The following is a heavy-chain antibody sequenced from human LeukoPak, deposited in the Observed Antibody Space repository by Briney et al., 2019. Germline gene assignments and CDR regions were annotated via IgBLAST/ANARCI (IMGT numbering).Heavy chain of an antibody. J-gene: IGHJ6*03. CDR2: INPNSGGT. CDR1: GYTFTGYY. Sequence: GASVKVPCKASGYTFTGYYMHWVRQTPGQGLEWMGWINPNSGGTNYAQKLQGRVTMTTDTSTSTAYMELRSLRSDDTAVYYCARIRDYYDPGYMDVWGKGTTVTISS. V-gene: IGHV1-2*02. D-gene: IGHD3-22*01. CDR3: ARIRDYYDPGYMDV.